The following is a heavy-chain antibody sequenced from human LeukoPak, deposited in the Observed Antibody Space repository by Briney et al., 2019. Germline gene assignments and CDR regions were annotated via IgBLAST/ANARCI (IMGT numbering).Heavy chain of an antibody. CDR1: GSSFTNCW. CDR2: IYPGDSDT. V-gene: IGHV5-51*01. D-gene: IGHD4-17*01. J-gene: IGHJ4*02. Sequence: GESLQISCKGSGSSFTNCWIGWVRQMPGKGLEWMGIIYPGDSDTRYRPSFQGQVTISADKSITTAYLQWSSLTASNTAMYYCARGGDYRYFDYWGQGTLVTVSS. CDR3: ARGGDYRYFDY.